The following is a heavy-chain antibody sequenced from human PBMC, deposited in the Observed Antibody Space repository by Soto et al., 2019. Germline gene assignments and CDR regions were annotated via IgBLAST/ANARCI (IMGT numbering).Heavy chain of an antibody. CDR3: ARVPRVNRYYCDY. J-gene: IGHJ4*02. CDR2: ISGSGGST. D-gene: IGHD2-21*01. V-gene: IGHV3-23*01. CDR1: GFTFSSYA. Sequence: EVQLLESGGGLVQPGGSPRLSCAASGFTFSSYAMGWVHQAPGKGLEWVSAISGSGGSTYYADSVKGRFTISRDNSKNTLYLQMNSLRADDTARYYCARVPRVNRYYCDYWSQGTLVTVSS.